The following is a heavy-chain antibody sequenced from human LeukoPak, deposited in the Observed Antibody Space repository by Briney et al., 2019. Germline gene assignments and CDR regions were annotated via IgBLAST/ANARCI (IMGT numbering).Heavy chain of an antibody. Sequence: GALRLSCAASGNYLMHWVRQAPGKGLVWVSHINSDGSWTSYADSVKGRFTISKDNAKNTVYLQMNSLRAEDTAVYYCVSFYETYWGRGTLVTVSS. CDR1: GNYL. J-gene: IGHJ4*02. V-gene: IGHV3-74*01. CDR3: VSFYETY. CDR2: INSDGSWT. D-gene: IGHD2/OR15-2a*01.